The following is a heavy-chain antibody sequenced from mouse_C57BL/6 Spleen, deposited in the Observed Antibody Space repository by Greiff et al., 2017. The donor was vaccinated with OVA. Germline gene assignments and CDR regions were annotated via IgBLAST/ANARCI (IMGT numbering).Heavy chain of an antibody. CDR2: IYPGSGST. V-gene: IGHV1-55*01. J-gene: IGHJ4*01. CDR1: GYTFTSYW. D-gene: IGHD2-5*01. CDR3: ARKEYSNYNYYAMDY. Sequence: QVQLQQPGAELVKPGASVKMSCKASGYTFTSYWITWVKQRPGQGLEWIGDIYPGSGSTNYNEKFKSKATLTVDTSSSTAYMQLSSLTSEDSAVYYCARKEYSNYNYYAMDYWGQGTSVTVSS.